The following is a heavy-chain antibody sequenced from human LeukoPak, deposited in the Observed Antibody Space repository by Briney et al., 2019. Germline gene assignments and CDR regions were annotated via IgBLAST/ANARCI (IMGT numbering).Heavy chain of an antibody. D-gene: IGHD3-22*01. J-gene: IGHJ4*02. Sequence: GGSLRLSCEGSAFIFSGHWMNWVRQAPEKGLEWVSTISHNGGGTYYAESVKGRFTISRDNSKNTVYLQMNSLRAEDTAVYYCAKDREYDDSCDYSGWGQGTLVTVSS. CDR1: AFIFSGHW. V-gene: IGHV3-23*01. CDR3: AKDREYDDSCDYSG. CDR2: ISHNGGGT.